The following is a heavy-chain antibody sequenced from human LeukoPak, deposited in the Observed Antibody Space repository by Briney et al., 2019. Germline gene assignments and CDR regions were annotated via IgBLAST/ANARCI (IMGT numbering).Heavy chain of an antibody. CDR2: IYYSGST. Sequence: PSETLSLTCTVSGGSISSGGYYWSWIRQHPGKGLEWIGYIYYSGSTYYNPSHKSRVTISVDTSKNQFSLKLSSVTAADTAVYYCARCGHSGGPARIDYWGQGTLVTVSS. CDR1: GGSISSGGYY. D-gene: IGHD5-12*01. V-gene: IGHV4-31*03. CDR3: ARCGHSGGPARIDY. J-gene: IGHJ4*02.